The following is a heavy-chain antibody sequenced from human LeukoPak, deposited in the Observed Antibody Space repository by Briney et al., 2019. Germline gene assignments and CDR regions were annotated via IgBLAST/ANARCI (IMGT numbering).Heavy chain of an antibody. CDR2: IYTSGST. CDR3: ARVGRGLKNWNYGHYYMDV. CDR1: GGSISSGSYY. J-gene: IGHJ6*03. V-gene: IGHV4-61*02. Sequence: PSQTLSLTCTVSGGSISSGSYYWTWIRQPAGKGLEWIGRIYTSGSTNYNPSLKSRVTISVDTSKNQFSLKLSSVTAADTAVYYCARVGRGLKNWNYGHYYMDVWGKGTTVTVSS. D-gene: IGHD1-7*01.